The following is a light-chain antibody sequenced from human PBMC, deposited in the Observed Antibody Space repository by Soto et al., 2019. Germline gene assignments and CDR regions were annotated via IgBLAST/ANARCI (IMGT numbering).Light chain of an antibody. CDR3: QQYYSTPPYT. CDR1: QSILYRSIDKNY. J-gene: IGKJ2*01. V-gene: IGKV4-1*01. Sequence: DIVMTQSPDSLAVSLGERATINCKSSQSILYRSIDKNYLAWYQHKPGQPPRLLIYWASTRESGVPDRFRGSGTGTKFTLTISSLQAEDVAVYYCQQYYSTPPYTFGQGTRLEIK. CDR2: WAS.